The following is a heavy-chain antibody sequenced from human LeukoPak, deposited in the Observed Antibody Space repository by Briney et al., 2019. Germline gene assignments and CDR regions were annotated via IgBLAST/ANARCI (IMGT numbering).Heavy chain of an antibody. CDR2: IYYSGST. D-gene: IGHD6-19*01. J-gene: IGHJ4*02. CDR3: ARGMGIAVAGTVGDY. V-gene: IGHV4-31*03. CDR1: GGSISTGGYY. Sequence: PSETLSLTCTVAGGSISTGGYYWSWIRQHPGKGLEWIGYIYYSGSTDYNPSLKSRVTISVDTSKNQFSLKLSSVTAADTAVYYCARGMGIAVAGTVGDYWGQGTLVTVSS.